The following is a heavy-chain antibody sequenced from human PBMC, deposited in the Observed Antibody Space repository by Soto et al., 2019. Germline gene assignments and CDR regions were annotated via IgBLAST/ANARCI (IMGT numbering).Heavy chain of an antibody. CDR3: ARSAGWGQVGGYKYGLDV. CDR2: ISGSGSFT. Sequence: QEYLVESGGGLVKPGGSLRLSCALSGFTVSDHYLTWIRQAPGRGLEWIAYISGSGSFTNYADSVKDRFIISRDIAQNSMYLQINSLRDEDTAVYYCARSAGWGQVGGYKYGLDVWGQGTAVTVSS. CDR1: GFTVSDHY. J-gene: IGHJ6*02. D-gene: IGHD3-22*01. V-gene: IGHV3-11*06.